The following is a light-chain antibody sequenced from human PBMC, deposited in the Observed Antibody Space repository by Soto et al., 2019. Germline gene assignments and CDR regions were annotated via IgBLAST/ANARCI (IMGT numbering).Light chain of an antibody. CDR3: QQYDSYSPLT. J-gene: IGKJ4*01. Sequence: DIQMTQSPSTRSASVGDRVTMTCRASQSISKWLAWYQQKPGTAPKLLIYDASNLESGVPSRFSGSGSGTEFTLTIRSLQPDDFATYYCQQYDSYSPLTFGGGTKVDIK. CDR2: DAS. CDR1: QSISKW. V-gene: IGKV1-5*01.